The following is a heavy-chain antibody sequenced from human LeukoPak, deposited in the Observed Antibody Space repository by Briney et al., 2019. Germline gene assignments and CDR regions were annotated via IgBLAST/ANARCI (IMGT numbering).Heavy chain of an antibody. CDR3: ARGRDSSSSGILDY. D-gene: IGHD6-6*01. Sequence: GASVTVSCKASGYTFTSYDVNWVRQASGQGLEWMGWMSPNSGNTGYAQKFQGRVTMTRDTSISTAYMELSSLRSEDTAVYYCARGRDSSSSGILDYWGQGTLVTVSS. V-gene: IGHV1-8*01. CDR1: GYTFTSYD. J-gene: IGHJ4*02. CDR2: MSPNSGNT.